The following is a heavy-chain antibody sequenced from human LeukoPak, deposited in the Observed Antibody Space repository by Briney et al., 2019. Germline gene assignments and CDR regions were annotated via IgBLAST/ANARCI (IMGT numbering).Heavy chain of an antibody. J-gene: IGHJ3*02. CDR3: ARHPRSGYSNGFDAFDI. CDR2: IYYSGST. Sequence: SETLSLTCTVSGGSISSGSDYWGWIRQPPGKGLEWIGTIYYSGSTYYNPSLRSRVTITVDTSKTHFSLKLSSVIAADTAVYYCARHPRSGYSNGFDAFDIWGQGTMVTVSS. V-gene: IGHV4-39*01. CDR1: GGSISSGSDY. D-gene: IGHD5-18*01.